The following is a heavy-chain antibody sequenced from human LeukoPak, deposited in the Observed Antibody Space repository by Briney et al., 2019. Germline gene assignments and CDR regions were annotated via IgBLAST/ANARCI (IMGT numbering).Heavy chain of an antibody. CDR1: GSSINVYY. Sequence: KTSETLSLTCTVSGSSINVYYWSWIRQSPGKGLEWIAYISYSGSTNYNPSLKSRVTISVDTSKNQFSLRLSSMTAADTAVYYCARANYYDSSGYSRGAFDIWGQGTMVTVSS. D-gene: IGHD3-22*01. CDR3: ARANYYDSSGYSRGAFDI. V-gene: IGHV4-59*01. J-gene: IGHJ3*02. CDR2: ISYSGST.